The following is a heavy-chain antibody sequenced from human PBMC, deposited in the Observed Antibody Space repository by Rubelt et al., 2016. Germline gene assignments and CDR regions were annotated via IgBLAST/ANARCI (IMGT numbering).Heavy chain of an antibody. CDR1: GFTFSSYS. V-gene: IGHV3-21*01. J-gene: IGHJ4*02. CDR3: ARDGGSETIFDY. Sequence: LVESGGGLVQPGGSLRLSCAASGFTFSSYSMNWVRQAPGKGLEWVSSISSSSSYIYYADSVKGRFTISRDNAKNSLYLQMSSLRAEDTAVYYCARDGGSETIFDYWGQGTLVTVSS. CDR2: ISSSSSYI. D-gene: IGHD5-12*01.